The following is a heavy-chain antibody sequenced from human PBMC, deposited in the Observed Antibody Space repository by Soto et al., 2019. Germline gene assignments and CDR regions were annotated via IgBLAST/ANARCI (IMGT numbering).Heavy chain of an antibody. CDR3: AKPYGGSYYDSSGLRLYYFDY. CDR1: GFTFSSYG. J-gene: IGHJ4*02. V-gene: IGHV3-30*18. CDR2: ISYDGSNK. D-gene: IGHD3-22*01. Sequence: GGSLRLSCAASGFTFSSYGMHWVRQAPGKGLEWVAVISYDGSNKYYADSVKGRFTISRDNSKNTLYLQMNSLRAEVTAVYYCAKPYGGSYYDSSGLRLYYFDYWGQGTLVTVSS.